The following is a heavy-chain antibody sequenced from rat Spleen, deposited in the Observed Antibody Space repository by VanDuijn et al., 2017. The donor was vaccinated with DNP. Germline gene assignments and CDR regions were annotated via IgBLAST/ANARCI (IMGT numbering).Heavy chain of an antibody. CDR3: ASIIAGIGYFDY. Sequence: EVQLVESGGGLLQPGRSLKLSCAASGFTFSDYNMAWVRQAPKKGLEWVATIIYDGGGTYYRDSVKGRFTISRDNAKSTLYLQMDSLRSDDTATYHCASIIAGIGYFDYWGQGVMVTVSS. D-gene: IGHD1-4*01. CDR1: GFTFSDYN. V-gene: IGHV5S10*01. J-gene: IGHJ2*01. CDR2: IIYDGGGT.